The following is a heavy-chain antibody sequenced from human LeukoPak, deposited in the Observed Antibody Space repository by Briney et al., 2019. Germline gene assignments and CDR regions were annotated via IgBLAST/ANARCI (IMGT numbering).Heavy chain of an antibody. CDR3: ARDWDYDILTGYYNGDDY. V-gene: IGHV1-69*04. J-gene: IGHJ4*02. CDR1: GGTFSSYA. D-gene: IGHD3-9*01. CDR2: IIPILGIA. Sequence: SVKVSCKASGGTFSSYAISWVRQAPGQGLEWMGRIIPILGIANYAQKFQGRVTITADKSTSTAYMELSSLRSEDTAVYYCARDWDYDILTGYYNGDDYWGQGTLVTVSS.